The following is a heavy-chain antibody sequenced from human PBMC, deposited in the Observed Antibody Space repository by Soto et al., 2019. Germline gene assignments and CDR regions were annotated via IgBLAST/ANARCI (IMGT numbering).Heavy chain of an antibody. J-gene: IGHJ3*02. CDR2: ISPNGNNA. Sequence: QVQLVESGGDVVQPGRSLRLSCAASGSTFSSYDIHWVRQAPGKGLEWVAHISPNGNNAFYADSVKGRFTISRDNARNAVYLQVYSLRPEDTAVCHCVRGPRHGAFDIWGQGTLVTVSS. CDR3: VRGPRHGAFDI. CDR1: GSTFSSYD. V-gene: IGHV3-30-3*01.